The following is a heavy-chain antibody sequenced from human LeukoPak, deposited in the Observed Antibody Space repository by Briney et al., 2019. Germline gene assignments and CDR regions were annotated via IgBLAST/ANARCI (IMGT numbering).Heavy chain of an antibody. CDR3: ARDLGGGNFDY. Sequence: GGSLRLSCAASGFTFSSCEMNWVRQAPGKGLEWVSYISNSGSTIFYADSVRGRFTISRHSSKNTLYLQMNSLRAEDTAVYYCARDLGGGNFDYWGQGTLVTVSS. D-gene: IGHD3-16*01. CDR1: GFTFSSCE. J-gene: IGHJ4*02. V-gene: IGHV3-48*03. CDR2: ISNSGSTI.